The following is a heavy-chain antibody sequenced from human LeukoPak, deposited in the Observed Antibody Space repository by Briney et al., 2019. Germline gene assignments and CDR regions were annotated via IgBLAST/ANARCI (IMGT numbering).Heavy chain of an antibody. D-gene: IGHD3-10*01. J-gene: IGHJ3*02. CDR1: GFTFSDYY. CDR3: ARDPRFGAFDI. V-gene: IGHV3-11*01. CDR2: ISSSGSTI. Sequence: GGSLRLSYAASGFTFSDYYMSWIRQAPGKGLEWVSYISSSGSTIYYADSVKGRFTISRDNAKNSLYLQMNSLRAEDTAVYYCARDPRFGAFDIWGQGTMVTVSS.